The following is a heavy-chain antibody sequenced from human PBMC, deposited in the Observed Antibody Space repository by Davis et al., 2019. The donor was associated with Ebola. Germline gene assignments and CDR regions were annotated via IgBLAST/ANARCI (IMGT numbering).Heavy chain of an antibody. CDR2: ISYDGSNK. Sequence: GESLKISCVASGFTFSGYAMHWVRQAPGKGLEWVAVISYDGSNKYYADSVKGRFTISRDNSKNTLYLQMNSLRAEDTAVYYCAKGNIAARPIYGMDVWGKGTTVTVSS. CDR1: GFTFSGYA. V-gene: IGHV3-30*04. D-gene: IGHD6-6*01. J-gene: IGHJ6*04. CDR3: AKGNIAARPIYGMDV.